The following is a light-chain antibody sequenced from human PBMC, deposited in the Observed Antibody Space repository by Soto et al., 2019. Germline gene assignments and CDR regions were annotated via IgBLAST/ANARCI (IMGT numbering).Light chain of an antibody. CDR2: ANS. Sequence: QAVVTQPPSVSGAPGQRVTISCTGSSSNIGAGYDVHWYQQLPGTAPKLLIYANSNRPSGVPDRFSGSKSGTSASLAIKGLQAEDEADYYCQSYDSSLSGSDWVFGGGTQLTVL. V-gene: IGLV1-40*01. CDR3: QSYDSSLSGSDWV. J-gene: IGLJ3*02. CDR1: SSNIGAGYD.